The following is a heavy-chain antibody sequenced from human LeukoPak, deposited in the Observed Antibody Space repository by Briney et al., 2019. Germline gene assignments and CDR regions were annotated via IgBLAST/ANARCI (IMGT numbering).Heavy chain of an antibody. Sequence: PSETLSLTCTVSGYSISSGYYWGWIRQPPGKGLEWIGSIYHSGSTYYNPSLKSRVTISVDTSKNQFSLKLSSVTAADTAVYYCAGSSGYLEAFDIWGQGTMVTVSS. CDR1: GYSISSGYY. CDR2: IYHSGST. D-gene: IGHD3-22*01. V-gene: IGHV4-38-2*02. J-gene: IGHJ3*02. CDR3: AGSSGYLEAFDI.